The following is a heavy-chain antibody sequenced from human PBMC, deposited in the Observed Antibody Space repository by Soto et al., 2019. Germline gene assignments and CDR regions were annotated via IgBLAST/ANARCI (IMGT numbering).Heavy chain of an antibody. CDR3: ARGHSSGHPYYYYYGMDV. V-gene: IGHV4-4*02. CDR1: GGSISSSNW. J-gene: IGHJ6*02. CDR2: IYHSGRT. Sequence: QVQLQESGPGLVKPSGTLSLTCAVSGGSISSSNWWSWVRQPPGKGLEWIGEIYHSGRTNCNPSLKSRGTMSVDKSKKQFYLKLSSVTAADTAVYYCARGHSSGHPYYYYYGMDVWGQGTTVTVSS. D-gene: IGHD6-19*01.